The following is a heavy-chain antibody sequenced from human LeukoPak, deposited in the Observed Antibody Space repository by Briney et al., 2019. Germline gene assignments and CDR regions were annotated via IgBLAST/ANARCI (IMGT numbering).Heavy chain of an antibody. J-gene: IGHJ4*02. CDR2: IFYSGST. Sequence: SETLSLTCTVSSGSISTSNYYWGWVRQPPGKALEWIGNIFYSGSTYYSPSLKSRVTISLDTSRNQLSLKLNSVTAADTAVYFCARGEDFERYYLAYWGQGTLVTVSS. CDR1: SGSISTSNYY. CDR3: ARGEDFERYYLAY. V-gene: IGHV4-39*07. D-gene: IGHD3-9*01.